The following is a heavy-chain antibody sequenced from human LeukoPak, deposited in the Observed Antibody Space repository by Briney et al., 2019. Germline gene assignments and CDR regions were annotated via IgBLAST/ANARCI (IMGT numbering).Heavy chain of an antibody. J-gene: IGHJ6*02. CDR3: ARQGIIAAAGLYAMDV. CDR2: IYYSGST. CDR1: GGSISSSSYY. V-gene: IGHV4-39*01. Sequence: PSETLSLTCTVSGGSISSSSYYWGWIRQPPGKGLEWIGSIYYSGSTYYNPSLKSRVTISIDTSKNQFSLKLRSVTAADTAVYYCARQGIIAAAGLYAMDVWGQGTRVTVSS. D-gene: IGHD6-13*01.